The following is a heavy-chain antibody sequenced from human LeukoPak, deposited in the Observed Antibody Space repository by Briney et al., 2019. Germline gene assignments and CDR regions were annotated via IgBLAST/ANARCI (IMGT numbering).Heavy chain of an antibody. D-gene: IGHD3-10*01. J-gene: IGHJ4*02. Sequence: GGSLRLSCVTSGFTFSSYGMHWVRQVPGKGLEWVAVISYDAKSNYHVDSVKGRFTISRDNSKNTLYLQMNSLRAEDTAVYYCARVEGSGSYYSLFDYWGQGTLVTVSS. CDR3: ARVEGSGSYYSLFDY. V-gene: IGHV3-30*03. CDR1: GFTFSSYG. CDR2: ISYDAKSN.